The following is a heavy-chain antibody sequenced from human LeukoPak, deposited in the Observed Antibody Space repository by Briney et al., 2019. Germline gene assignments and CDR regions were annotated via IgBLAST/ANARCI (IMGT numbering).Heavy chain of an antibody. CDR1: GGTFSSYA. Sequence: GASVKVSCTASGGTFSSYAITWVRQAPGQGLEWMGWVDPKNGNRGYAPKFYGRLTMTRNASINTAYMELTTLRSEDTAVYYCTRGRGSTSFKFDPWGQGTLVTVSS. V-gene: IGHV1-8*02. J-gene: IGHJ5*02. D-gene: IGHD2/OR15-2a*01. CDR2: VDPKNGNR. CDR3: TRGRGSTSFKFDP.